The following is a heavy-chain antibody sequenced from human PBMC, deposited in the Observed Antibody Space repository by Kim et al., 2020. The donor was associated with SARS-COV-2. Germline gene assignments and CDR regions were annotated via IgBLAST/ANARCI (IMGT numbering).Heavy chain of an antibody. J-gene: IGHJ4*02. Sequence: GGSLRLSCAASGFTFSSIIIDWVRQAPGKGLEWVAYINSDRGAIYYADSVKGRFTISRDNAKNSLYLQMNSLRAEDTALYYCARNRGYHTFDYWGQGTLVTVSS. D-gene: IGHD6-13*01. CDR1: GFTFSSII. CDR2: INSDRGAI. V-gene: IGHV3-48*04. CDR3: ARNRGYHTFDY.